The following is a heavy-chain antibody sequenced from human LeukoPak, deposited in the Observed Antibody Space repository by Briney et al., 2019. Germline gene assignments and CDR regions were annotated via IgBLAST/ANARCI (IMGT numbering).Heavy chain of an antibody. CDR3: ARDPYSGNYGAYYYYYMDV. J-gene: IGHJ6*03. V-gene: IGHV3-9*01. CDR1: GFTFDDYA. D-gene: IGHD1-26*01. Sequence: SLRLSCAASGFTFDDYAMHWVRQAPGKGLEWVSGISWNSGTIYYADSVKGRFTISRDNAKNSLYLQMDSLRVEDTAEYYCARDPYSGNYGAYYYYYMDVWGKGTTVTVSS. CDR2: ISWNSGTI.